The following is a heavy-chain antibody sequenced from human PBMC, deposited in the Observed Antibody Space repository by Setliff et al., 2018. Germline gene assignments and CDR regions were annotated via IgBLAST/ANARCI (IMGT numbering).Heavy chain of an antibody. CDR3: ARDQISSSWYWGKY. D-gene: IGHD6-13*01. Sequence: ASVKVSCKASGYTFTSYGFSWVRQAPGQGLEWMGWISASNGNTNYAQKFQGRVTMTTDTSTSTAYMELRSLRSDDTAVYYCARDQISSSWYWGKYWGQGTLVTVSS. V-gene: IGHV1-18*01. CDR1: GYTFTSYG. CDR2: ISASNGNT. J-gene: IGHJ4*02.